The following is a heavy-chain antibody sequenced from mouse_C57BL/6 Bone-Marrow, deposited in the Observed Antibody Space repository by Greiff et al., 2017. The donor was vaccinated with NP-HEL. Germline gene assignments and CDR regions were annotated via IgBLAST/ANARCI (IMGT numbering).Heavy chain of an antibody. Sequence: QVQLKQSGAELVRPGTSVKVSCKASGYAFTNYLIEWVKQRPGQGLEWIGVINPGSGGTNYNEKFKGKATLTADKSSSTAYMQLSSLTSEDSAVYFCARGSSDWYFDVWGTGTTVTVSS. D-gene: IGHD1-1*01. CDR2: INPGSGGT. V-gene: IGHV1-54*01. CDR3: ARGSSDWYFDV. J-gene: IGHJ1*03. CDR1: GYAFTNYL.